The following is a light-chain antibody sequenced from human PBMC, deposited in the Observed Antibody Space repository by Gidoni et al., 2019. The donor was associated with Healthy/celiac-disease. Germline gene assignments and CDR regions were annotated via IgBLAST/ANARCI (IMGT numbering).Light chain of an antibody. CDR2: AAS. CDR3: QQSYSTPRT. CDR1: QSISSY. V-gene: IGKV1-39*01. J-gene: IGKJ2*02. Sequence: SVGDRVTITCRASQSISSYLNWYQQKPGKAPKLLIYAASSLQSGVPSRFSGSGSGTDFTLTISSLQPEEFATYYCQQSYSTPRTFXXXTKLEIK.